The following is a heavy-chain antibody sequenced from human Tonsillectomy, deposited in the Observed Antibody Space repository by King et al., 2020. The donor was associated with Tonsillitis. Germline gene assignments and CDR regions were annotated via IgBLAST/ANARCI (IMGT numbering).Heavy chain of an antibody. V-gene: IGHV4-4*07. CDR2: IYTSGST. J-gene: IGHJ4*02. CDR3: ASRYYDSSGYYWYY. D-gene: IGHD3-22*01. CDR1: GGSISSYY. Sequence: VQLQESGPGLVKPSETLSLTCTVSGGSISSYYWSWIRQPAGKGLEWIGRIYTSGSTNYNPSLKSRVTMSVDTSKNQFSLKLSSVTAADTAVYYCASRYYDSSGYYWYYWGQGTLVTVSS.